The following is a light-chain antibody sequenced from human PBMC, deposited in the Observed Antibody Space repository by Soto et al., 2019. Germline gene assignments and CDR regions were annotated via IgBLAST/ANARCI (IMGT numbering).Light chain of an antibody. V-gene: IGKV3-11*01. CDR3: QQRSDWPIT. CDR2: DAS. J-gene: IGKJ5*01. CDR1: QTVSSF. Sequence: IVWTQSPATLSLSPGERATLFCRASQTVSSFLVWYQQKPGQAPRLLIYDASNRATGVPARFSGSGSGTDFTLTISSLEPEDFAVYYCQQRSDWPITFGQGTRLEIK.